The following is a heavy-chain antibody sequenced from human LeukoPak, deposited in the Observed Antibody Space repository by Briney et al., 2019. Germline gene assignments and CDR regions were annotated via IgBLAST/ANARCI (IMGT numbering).Heavy chain of an antibody. CDR2: ISSSSSYI. D-gene: IGHD4-23*01. J-gene: IGHJ4*02. CDR3: ASEGYGGNEYFDY. Sequence: GGSLRLSCAASGFTFSSYSMNWVRQAPGKGLEWVSSISSSSSYIYYADSVKGRFTISRDNAKNSLYLQMNSLRAEDTAVYYCASEGYGGNEYFDYWGQGALVTVSS. CDR1: GFTFSSYS. V-gene: IGHV3-21*01.